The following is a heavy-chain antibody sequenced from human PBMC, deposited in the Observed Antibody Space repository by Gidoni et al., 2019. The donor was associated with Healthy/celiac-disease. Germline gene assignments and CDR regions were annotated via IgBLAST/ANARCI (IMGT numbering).Heavy chain of an antibody. CDR1: GFTFSSYG. J-gene: IGHJ6*02. CDR2: IWYDGSNK. CDR3: ARDRYCSGGSCYSVPYYYYGMDV. D-gene: IGHD2-15*01. V-gene: IGHV3-33*01. Sequence: QVQLVESGGGVVQPGRSLRLSCAASGFTFSSYGMHWVRQAPGKGLAWVAVIWYDGSNKYYADSVKGRFTISRDNSKNTLYLQMNSLRAEDTAVYYCARDRYCSGGSCYSVPYYYYGMDVWGQGTTVTVSS.